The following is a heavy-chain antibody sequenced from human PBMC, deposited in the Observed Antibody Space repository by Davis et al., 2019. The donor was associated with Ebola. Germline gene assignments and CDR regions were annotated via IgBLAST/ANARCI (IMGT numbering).Heavy chain of an antibody. J-gene: IGHJ3*02. CDR2: INSDGSST. Sequence: GESLKISCAASGFTFSSYWMHWVRQAPGKGLVWVSRINSDGSSTSYADSVKGRFTISRDNAKNTLYLQMNSLRAEDTAVYYCARGSDILTGRDAFDIWGQGTMVTVSS. CDR3: ARGSDILTGRDAFDI. D-gene: IGHD3-9*01. V-gene: IGHV3-74*01. CDR1: GFTFSSYW.